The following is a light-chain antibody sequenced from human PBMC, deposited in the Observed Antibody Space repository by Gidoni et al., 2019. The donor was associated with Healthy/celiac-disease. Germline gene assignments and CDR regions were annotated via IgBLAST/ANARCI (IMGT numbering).Light chain of an antibody. Sequence: SYELTQPPSVSVPPGQTASITCPGDKLGDKYACWYQQKPGQSPVLVIYQDSKRPSGIPERFSGSNSGNTATLTISGTQAMDEAVYYCQAWDSSTNVFGTGTKVTVL. V-gene: IGLV3-1*01. CDR1: KLGDKY. CDR3: QAWDSSTNV. J-gene: IGLJ1*01. CDR2: QDS.